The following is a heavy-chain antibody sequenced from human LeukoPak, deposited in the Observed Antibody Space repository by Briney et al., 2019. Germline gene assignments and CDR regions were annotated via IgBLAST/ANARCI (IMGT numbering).Heavy chain of an antibody. CDR2: ISYDGSNK. CDR1: GFTFSSYA. J-gene: IGHJ6*02. Sequence: PGRSLRLSCAASGFTFSSYAMHWVRQAPGKGLEWVAVISYDGSNKYYADSVKGRFTISRDNSKNTLYLQMNSLRAEDTAVYYCARDASNGMDIWGQGTTVTVSS. V-gene: IGHV3-30-3*01. CDR3: ARDASNGMDI. D-gene: IGHD5/OR15-5a*01.